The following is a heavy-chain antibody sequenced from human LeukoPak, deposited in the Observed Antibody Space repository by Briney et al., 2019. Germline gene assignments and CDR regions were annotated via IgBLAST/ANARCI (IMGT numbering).Heavy chain of an antibody. CDR3: ARHWDSGWPDDAHDAFDI. D-gene: IGHD6-19*01. CDR1: GGSISSGDYY. V-gene: IGHV4-30-4*01. Sequence: SETLSLTCTVSGGSISSGDYYWSWIRQPPGKGLEWIGYIYYRGSTYYNPSLKSRVTISVDTSKSQFSLKLSSVTAADTAVYYCARHWDSGWPDDAHDAFDIWGQGTMVTVSS. J-gene: IGHJ3*02. CDR2: IYYRGST.